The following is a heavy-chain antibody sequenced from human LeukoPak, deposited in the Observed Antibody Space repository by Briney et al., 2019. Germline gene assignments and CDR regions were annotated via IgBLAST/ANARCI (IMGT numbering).Heavy chain of an antibody. D-gene: IGHD2-2*01. V-gene: IGHV3-33*06. J-gene: IGHJ6*03. CDR2: IWYDGTNK. CDR3: AKTIVPAAPIYYYYMDV. CDR1: GFNFSSYG. Sequence: GRSLRLSCEAAGFNFSSYGMHWFRQAPGKGLEWVGVIWYDGTNKQYADSVKGRFTISRDNSKNTLYLLMNSLRAEDTAVYYCAKTIVPAAPIYYYYMDVWGNGTTLTVS.